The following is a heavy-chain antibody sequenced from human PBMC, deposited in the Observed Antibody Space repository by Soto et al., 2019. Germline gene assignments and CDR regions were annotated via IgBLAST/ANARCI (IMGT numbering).Heavy chain of an antibody. V-gene: IGHV1-69*13. CDR1: GCSFSTYT. CDR2: IVPIFETG. D-gene: IGHD2-21*02. Sequence: SVKVSCKASGCSFSTYTINWVRQAPGHGLEWMGGIVPIFETGNYAQKFQGRVKITANASTSTAYMELSSLTSEDTAVYYCARGGVATFYFDYWGQGTLVTVSS. CDR3: ARGGVATFYFDY. J-gene: IGHJ4*02.